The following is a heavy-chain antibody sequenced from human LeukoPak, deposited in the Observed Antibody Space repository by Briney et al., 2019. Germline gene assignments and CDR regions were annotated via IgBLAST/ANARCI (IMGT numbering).Heavy chain of an antibody. Sequence: PSETLSLTCAVYGGSFSGNYWSWIRQPPGKGLEWIGEIIHNRGTDRGSTSYNPSLKSRVTISVDTSRNQFSLKLSSVTAADTAVYYCAKWGGRATDSNTWYGPLDHWGRGTLGTVS. CDR3: AKWGGRATDSNTWYGPLDH. CDR1: GGSFSGNY. V-gene: IGHV4-34*12. CDR2: IIHNRGTDRGST. J-gene: IGHJ4*02. D-gene: IGHD6-13*01.